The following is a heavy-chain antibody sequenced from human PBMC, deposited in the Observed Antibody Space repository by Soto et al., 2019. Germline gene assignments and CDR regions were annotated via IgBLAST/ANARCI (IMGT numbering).Heavy chain of an antibody. Sequence: GGSLRLSCAASGFTFSSYGMHWVRQAPGKGLEWVAVIWYDGSNKYYADSVKGRFTISRDNSKNTLYLQMNSLRAEDTAVYYCARVPGSPYYGMDVWGQGTTVTVS. D-gene: IGHD2-15*01. V-gene: IGHV3-33*01. J-gene: IGHJ6*02. CDR1: GFTFSSYG. CDR3: ARVPGSPYYGMDV. CDR2: IWYDGSNK.